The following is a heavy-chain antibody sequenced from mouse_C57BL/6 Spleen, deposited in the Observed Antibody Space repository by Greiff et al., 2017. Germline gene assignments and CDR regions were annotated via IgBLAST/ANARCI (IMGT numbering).Heavy chain of an antibody. V-gene: IGHV1-69*01. Sequence: VQLQQPGAELVMPGASVKLSCKASGYTFTSYWMHWVKQRPGQGLEWIGEIDPSDSYTNYNQKFKGKSTLTVDKSSSTAYMQLSSLTSEDSAVYYCARHSTVVVDYWGQGTTLTVSS. CDR2: IDPSDSYT. D-gene: IGHD1-1*01. J-gene: IGHJ2*01. CDR1: GYTFTSYW. CDR3: ARHSTVVVDY.